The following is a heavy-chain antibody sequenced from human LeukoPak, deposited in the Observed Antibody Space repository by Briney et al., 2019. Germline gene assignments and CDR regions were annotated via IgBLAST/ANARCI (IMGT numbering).Heavy chain of an antibody. J-gene: IGHJ4*02. D-gene: IGHD3-22*01. CDR3: AKGDHVVVITPYYFDY. V-gene: IGHV3-15*01. Sequence: GGSLRLSCAASGFTFSKAWMSWVRQTPGKGLEWVGRIKSKSDGGTTDYAAPVQGRFTISRDDSENTLHLQMNSLRAEDTAVYYCAKGDHVVVITPYYFDYWGQGTLVTVSS. CDR1: GFTFSKAW. CDR2: IKSKSDGGTT.